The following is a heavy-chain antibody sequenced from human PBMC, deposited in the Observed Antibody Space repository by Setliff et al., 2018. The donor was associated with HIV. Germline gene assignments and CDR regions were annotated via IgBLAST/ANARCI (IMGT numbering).Heavy chain of an antibody. V-gene: IGHV4-39*07. J-gene: IGHJ5*02. CDR3: ATYADRESNRFDP. CDR1: GGSISSGTYY. CDR2: INHRGST. Sequence: PSETLSLTCSVSGGSISSGTYYWGWIRQPPGKGLEWIGEINHRGSTNFNPSLKSRFTILVDTSKTQFSVKLRSVTAADTAVYYCATYADRESNRFDPWGQGILVTVSS. D-gene: IGHD3-10*01.